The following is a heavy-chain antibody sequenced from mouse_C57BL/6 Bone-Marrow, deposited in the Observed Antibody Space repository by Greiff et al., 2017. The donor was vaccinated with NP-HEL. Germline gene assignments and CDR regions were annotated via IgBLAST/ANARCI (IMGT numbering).Heavy chain of an antibody. CDR1: GFTFSSYA. D-gene: IGHD4-1*01. V-gene: IGHV5-9-1*02. J-gene: IGHJ4*01. Sequence: EVMLVESGEGLVKPGGSLKLSCAASGFTFSSYAMSWVRQTPEKRLEWVAYISSGGDYIYYADTVKGRFTISRDNARNTLYLQMSSLKSEDTAMYYCTRDGHTLGLSMDYWGQGTSVTVSS. CDR3: TRDGHTLGLSMDY. CDR2: ISSGGDYI.